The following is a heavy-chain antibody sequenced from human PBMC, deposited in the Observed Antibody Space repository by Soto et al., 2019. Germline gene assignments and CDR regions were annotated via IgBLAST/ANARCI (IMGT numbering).Heavy chain of an antibody. V-gene: IGHV1-69*06. CDR2: IIPIFGTA. CDR3: ARGVGFAGYCSGGSCESPYYYYYGMDV. D-gene: IGHD2-15*01. Sequence: SVKVSCKASGGTFSSYAISWVRQAPGQGLEWMGGIIPIFGTANYAQKFQGRVTITADKSTSTAYMELSSLRSADTAVYYCARGVGFAGYCSGGSCESPYYYYYGMDVWGQGTTVTVSS. J-gene: IGHJ6*02. CDR1: GGTFSSYA.